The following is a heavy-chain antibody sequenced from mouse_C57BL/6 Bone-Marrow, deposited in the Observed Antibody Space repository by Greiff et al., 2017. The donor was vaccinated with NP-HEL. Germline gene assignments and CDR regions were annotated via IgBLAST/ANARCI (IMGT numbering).Heavy chain of an antibody. V-gene: IGHV1-76*01. CDR2: IYPGSGNT. CDR3: ARWPMITTTRREFYAMDY. CDR1: GYTFTDYY. D-gene: IGHD2-4*01. J-gene: IGHJ4*01. Sequence: QVQLQQSGAELVRPGASVKLSCKASGYTFTDYYINWVKQRPGQGLEWIARIYPGSGNTYYNEKFKGKATLTAEKSSSTAYMQLSSLTSEDSAVYFCARWPMITTTRREFYAMDYWGQGTSVTVSS.